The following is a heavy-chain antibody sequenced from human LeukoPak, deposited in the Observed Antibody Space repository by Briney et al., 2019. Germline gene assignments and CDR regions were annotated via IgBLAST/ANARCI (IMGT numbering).Heavy chain of an antibody. Sequence: SVKVSCKASGGTFSSYAISWVRQAPGQGLEWMGGIIPIFGTANYAQKFQSRVTITTDESTSTAYMELSSLRSEDTAVYYCARELGATGYFDYWGQGTLVTVSS. D-gene: IGHD1-26*01. V-gene: IGHV1-69*05. CDR1: GGTFSSYA. CDR3: ARELGATGYFDY. CDR2: IIPIFGTA. J-gene: IGHJ4*02.